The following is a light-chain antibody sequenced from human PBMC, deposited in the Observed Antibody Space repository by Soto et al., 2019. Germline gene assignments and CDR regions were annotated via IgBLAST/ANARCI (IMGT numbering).Light chain of an antibody. J-gene: IGLJ3*02. CDR1: SGHSSYA. CDR3: QTWGTGIWV. V-gene: IGLV4-69*01. Sequence: QLVLTQSPSASASLGASVKLTCTLSSGHSSYAIAWHQQQPEKGPRYLIKLNSDGSHSKGDGIPDRFSGSSSGAERYLTISSLQSEDEADYCCQTWGTGIWVFGGGTKLTVL. CDR2: LNSDGSH.